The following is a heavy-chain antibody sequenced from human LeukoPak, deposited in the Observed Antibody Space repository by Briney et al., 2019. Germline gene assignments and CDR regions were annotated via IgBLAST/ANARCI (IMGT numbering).Heavy chain of an antibody. V-gene: IGHV5-51*01. D-gene: IGHD3-10*01. CDR1: GYSFTSYW. CDR3: ARHIWVNTMVRGHAFDI. Sequence: GESLKISCKGSGYSFTSYWIGWVRQTPGKGLEWMGIIYPGDSDTRYSPSFQGQVTISADKSISTAYLQWSSLKASDTAMYYCARHIWVNTMVRGHAFDIWGQGTMVTVSS. CDR2: IYPGDSDT. J-gene: IGHJ3*02.